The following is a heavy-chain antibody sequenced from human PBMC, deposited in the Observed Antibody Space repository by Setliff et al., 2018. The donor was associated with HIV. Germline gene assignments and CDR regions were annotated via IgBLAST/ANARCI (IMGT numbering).Heavy chain of an antibody. V-gene: IGHV1-69*10. D-gene: IGHD7-27*01. CDR2: IIPILRIA. CDR1: GGTFNSYA. CDR3: ASNWGSVGY. Sequence: SVKVSCKASGGTFNSYAHIWVRQAPGQGLEWMGGIIPILRIAHYAQKFQGRVTISADESTSTAYMELSSLRSEDTAVYYCASNWGSVGYWGQGTLVTVSS. J-gene: IGHJ4*02.